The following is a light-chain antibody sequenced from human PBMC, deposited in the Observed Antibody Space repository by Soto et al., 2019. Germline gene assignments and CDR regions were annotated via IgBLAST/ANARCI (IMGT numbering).Light chain of an antibody. Sequence: DIQLTQSPSFLSASVGDRVTITCRASQGISSYLAWYQQKPGKAPKLLIYAASTLQSGVPSRFSGSGSGTEFTLTISSLQPEDFATYYCQQLNNYPITCGQGTRLEIK. J-gene: IGKJ5*01. CDR1: QGISSY. V-gene: IGKV1-9*01. CDR3: QQLNNYPIT. CDR2: AAS.